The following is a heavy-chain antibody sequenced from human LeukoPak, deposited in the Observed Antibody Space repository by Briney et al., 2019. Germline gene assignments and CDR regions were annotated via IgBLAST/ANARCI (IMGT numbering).Heavy chain of an antibody. CDR1: GGSINRSYY. CDR3: ARDAPSSSHFDY. CDR2: IYYSGST. V-gene: IGHV4-59*01. J-gene: IGHJ4*02. Sequence: SSETLSLTCTVSGGSINRSYYWGWIRQPPGKGLEWIGYIYYSGSTNYNPSLKSRVTMSVDTSKNQFSLKLRSVTAADTAIYYCARDAPSSSHFDYWGQGTLVTVSS. D-gene: IGHD6-19*01.